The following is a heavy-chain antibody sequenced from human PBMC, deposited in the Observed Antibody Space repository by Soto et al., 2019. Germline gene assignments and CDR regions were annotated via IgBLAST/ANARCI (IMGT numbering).Heavy chain of an antibody. Sequence: PSETLSLTCAVSGGSVSSANYYWSWIRQPPGKGLEWIGYIYYSGSTNYNPSLTSRVTISRATSKNHFSLKLSSVTAADTAIYYCARASGGHNPHCLDYWCRGPLLTVSS. V-gene: IGHV4-61*03. D-gene: IGHD1-1*01. J-gene: IGHJ4*02. CDR1: GGSVSSANYY. CDR3: ARASGGHNPHCLDY. CDR2: IYYSGST.